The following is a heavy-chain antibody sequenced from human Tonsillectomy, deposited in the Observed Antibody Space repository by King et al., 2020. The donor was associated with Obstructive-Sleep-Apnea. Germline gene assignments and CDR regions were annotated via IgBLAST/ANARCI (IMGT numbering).Heavy chain of an antibody. D-gene: IGHD4/OR15-4a*01. CDR1: RFTFSDHY. CDR3: ALSRTLWCGLGGMDV. V-gene: IGHV3-72*01. CDR2: TRAKPDSYTT. Sequence: VQLVESGGGLVQPGGSLRLSCAASRFTFSDHYMDWVRQAPGKGLEWVGRTRAKPDSYTTEYAASVKGRFTISRDDSKNSLYLHMNSLKIEDTAVYYCALSRTLWCGLGGMDVWGQGTTVTVSS. J-gene: IGHJ6*02.